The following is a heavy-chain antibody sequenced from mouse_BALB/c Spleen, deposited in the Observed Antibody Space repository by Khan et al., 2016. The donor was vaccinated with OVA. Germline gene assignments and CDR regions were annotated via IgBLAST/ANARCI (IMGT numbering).Heavy chain of an antibody. Sequence: EVQLQQSGPDLVKPGASVKIFCKASGYSFTVYYMTWVKQSHGKRPEWIGRVNPNNGDTNYNQNFQGKANSTVDKSSNTTYMELHHLTSEDSAVFYCARGYEFFPDWGQGTLVTVSA. CDR1: GYSFTVYY. CDR2: VNPNNGDT. V-gene: IGHV1-26*01. J-gene: IGHJ3*01. D-gene: IGHD2-12*01. CDR3: ARGYEFFPD.